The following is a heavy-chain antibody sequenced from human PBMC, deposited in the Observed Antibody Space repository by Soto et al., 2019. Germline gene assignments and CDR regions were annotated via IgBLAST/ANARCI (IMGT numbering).Heavy chain of an antibody. CDR3: AREMSRANGYFDY. CDR1: GGTFSTYN. V-gene: IGHV1-69*08. J-gene: IGHJ4*02. CDR2: IISILGIA. D-gene: IGHD2-8*01. Sequence: QVQLVQSGAEVKKPGSSVKVSCKASGGTFSTYNIGWVRQAPGQGLEWMGRIISILGIANYAQKFQGRVTITADRSTSTDYVELSSLRSEDTDVDYCAREMSRANGYFDYWGQGTLVAVSS.